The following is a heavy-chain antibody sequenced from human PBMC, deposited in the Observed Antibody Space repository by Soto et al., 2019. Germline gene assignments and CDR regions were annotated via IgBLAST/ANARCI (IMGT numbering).Heavy chain of an antibody. J-gene: IGHJ6*02. Sequence: PGESLKISCKGSGYSFTSYWISWVRQMPGKGLEWMGRIDPSDSYTNYSPSFQGHVTISADKSISTAYLQWSSLKASDTAMYYCARRIIADPYYYYGMDVWGQGTTVTVS. V-gene: IGHV5-10-1*01. CDR1: GYSFTSYW. CDR2: IDPSDSYT. D-gene: IGHD6-13*01. CDR3: ARRIIADPYYYYGMDV.